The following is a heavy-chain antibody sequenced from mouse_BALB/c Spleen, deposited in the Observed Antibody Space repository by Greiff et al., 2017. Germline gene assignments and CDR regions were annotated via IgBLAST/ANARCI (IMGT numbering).Heavy chain of an antibody. J-gene: IGHJ3*01. CDR1: GYTFTDYE. CDR2: IDPETGGT. D-gene: IGHD3-1*01. V-gene: IGHV1-15*01. CDR3: TRTARAKAWFAY. Sequence: QVQLKESGAELVRPGASVTLSCKASGYTFTDYEMHWVKQTPVHGLEWIGAIDPETGGTAYNQKFKGKATLTADKSSSTAYMELRSLTSEDSAVYYCTRTARAKAWFAYWGQGTLVTVSA.